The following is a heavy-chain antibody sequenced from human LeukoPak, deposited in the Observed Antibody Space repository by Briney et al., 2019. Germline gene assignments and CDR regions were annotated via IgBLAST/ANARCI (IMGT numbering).Heavy chain of an antibody. CDR3: ARKVAAAGTLAWFDP. J-gene: IGHJ5*02. D-gene: IGHD6-13*01. CDR2: ISAYNVNT. CDR1: GYTFTSYD. Sequence: ASVTVSCKASGYTFTSYDISWVRQAPGQGLEWMGRISAYNVNTQYAQKLQGRVTMTTDTSTSTAYLELRSLRSDDTAVYYCARKVAAAGTLAWFDPWGQGTLVTVSS. V-gene: IGHV1-18*01.